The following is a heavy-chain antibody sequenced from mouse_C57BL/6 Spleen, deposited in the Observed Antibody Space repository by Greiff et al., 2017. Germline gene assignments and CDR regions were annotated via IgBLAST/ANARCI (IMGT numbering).Heavy chain of an antibody. Sequence: VQLQQSGPELVKPGASVKISCKASGYAFSSSWMNWVKQRPGKGLEWIGRIYPGDGDTNYNGKFKGKATLTADKSSSTAYMQLSSLTSEDSAVYFCAYDYFYYFDYWGQGTTLTVSS. CDR1: GYAFSSSW. D-gene: IGHD2-4*01. CDR2: IYPGDGDT. J-gene: IGHJ2*01. V-gene: IGHV1-82*01. CDR3: AYDYFYYFDY.